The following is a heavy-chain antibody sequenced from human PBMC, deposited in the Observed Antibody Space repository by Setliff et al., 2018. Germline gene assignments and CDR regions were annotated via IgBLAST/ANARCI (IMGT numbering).Heavy chain of an antibody. V-gene: IGHV3-11*01. J-gene: IGHJ4*02. CDR1: GFTFSNCW. Sequence: GGSLRLSCAASGFTFSNCWVSWVRQAPGKGLEWLSKISGSGTTIFYADSVRGRFTISRDNAKKSVYLQINDLRAEDMALYFCAKGGYQYGSGSLFDDWGQGTLVTVSS. CDR3: AKGGYQYGSGSLFDD. D-gene: IGHD3-10*01. CDR2: ISGSGTTI.